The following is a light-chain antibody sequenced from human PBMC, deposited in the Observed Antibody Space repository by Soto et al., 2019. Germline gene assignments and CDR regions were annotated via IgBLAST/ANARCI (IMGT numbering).Light chain of an antibody. Sequence: EIVLTQSPGTLSLSPGERATLSCRASQSVRSTYLAWYQQKPGQAPRLLIYGASTRATGIPDRFSGSGSGTDFTLTFSRLEPEDFAVYYCQQYGSSPRTFGQGTKVEIK. V-gene: IGKV3-20*01. J-gene: IGKJ1*01. CDR3: QQYGSSPRT. CDR2: GAS. CDR1: QSVRSTY.